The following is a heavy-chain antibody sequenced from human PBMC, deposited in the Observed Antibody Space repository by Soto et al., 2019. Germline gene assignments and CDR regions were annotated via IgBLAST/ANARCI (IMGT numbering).Heavy chain of an antibody. CDR2: IYYST. CDR3: ARTSPVAGGFDY. V-gene: IGHV4-59*01. J-gene: IGHJ4*02. D-gene: IGHD6-19*01. Sequence: QVQLQESGPALVKPSETLSLTCTVSGGSISGYYWSWIRQPPGKGLEWIGDIYYSTNYNPSLKSRVTISLDTSKNQLSLKLTSVTAADTAVYYCARTSPVAGGFDYWGQGTLVTVSS. CDR1: GGSISGYY.